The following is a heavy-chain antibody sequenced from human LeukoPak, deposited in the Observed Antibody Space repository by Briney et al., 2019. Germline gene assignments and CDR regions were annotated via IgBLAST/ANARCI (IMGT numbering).Heavy chain of an antibody. CDR3: ASHIVLIVYAIAR. J-gene: IGHJ4*02. Sequence: ASVKVSCKASGYTFTSYYMHWVRQAPGQGLEWMGIINPSGGSTSYAQKFQGRVTMTRDTSTSTVYMELSSLRSEDTAVYYCASHIVLIVYAIARWGQGTLVTVSS. CDR1: GYTFTSYY. D-gene: IGHD2-8*01. V-gene: IGHV1-46*01. CDR2: INPSGGST.